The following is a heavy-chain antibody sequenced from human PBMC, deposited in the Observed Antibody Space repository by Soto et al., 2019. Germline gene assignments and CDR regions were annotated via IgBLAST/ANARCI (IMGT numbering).Heavy chain of an antibody. Sequence: EVQLVESGGGLVQPGGSLRLSCAASGFTFSSYSLNWVRQAPGEGLEWVSYIDSSSSIIYYADPVKGRFTISRDNAKNSLYLQMNSLRAEDTAVYYCARDGLTGYSSGWSGGDYWGQGTLVAVSS. CDR3: ARDGLTGYSSGWSGGDY. D-gene: IGHD6-19*01. J-gene: IGHJ4*02. V-gene: IGHV3-48*01. CDR2: IDSSSSII. CDR1: GFTFSSYS.